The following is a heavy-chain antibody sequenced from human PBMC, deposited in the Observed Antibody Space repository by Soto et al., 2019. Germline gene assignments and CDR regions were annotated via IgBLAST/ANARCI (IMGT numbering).Heavy chain of an antibody. V-gene: IGHV1-2*04. Sequence: GASVKVSCKASGYTFTGYYMHWVRQAPGQGLEWMGWINPNSGGTNYAQKFQGWVTMTRDTSISTAYMELSRLRSDDTAVYYCARGMVRGVIRANYYSMDVWGQGTTVTVSS. J-gene: IGHJ6*02. CDR2: INPNSGGT. CDR1: GYTFTGYY. CDR3: ARGMVRGVIRANYYSMDV. D-gene: IGHD3-10*01.